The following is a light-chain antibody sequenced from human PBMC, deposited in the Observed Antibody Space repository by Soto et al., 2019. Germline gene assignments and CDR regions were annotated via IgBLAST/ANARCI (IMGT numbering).Light chain of an antibody. J-gene: IGKJ2*03. CDR1: QRISSN. V-gene: IGKV1-39*01. CDR3: QQSYSTPS. CDR2: TAS. Sequence: IQMTQSPSSLSASVGDRITITCRASQRISSNLNWYQQKPGKAPNLLIYTASSLQSGVPSRFSGSGSGTDFTLTISSLQPEDFATYYCQQSYSTPSFGQGTKLEI.